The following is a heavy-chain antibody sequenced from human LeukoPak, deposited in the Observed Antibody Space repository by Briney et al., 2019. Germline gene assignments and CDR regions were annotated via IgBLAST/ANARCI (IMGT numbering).Heavy chain of an antibody. J-gene: IGHJ4*02. CDR2: IYYSGST. D-gene: IGHD6-13*01. V-gene: IGHV4-59*08. CDR1: GGSISSYY. Sequence: SETLSLTCTVSGGSISSYYWSWVRQPPGKGLEWIGYIYYSGSTNYNPSLKSRVTISVDTSKNQFSLKLSSVTAADTAVYYCARPGERSSWYGGFDYWGQGTLVTVSS. CDR3: ARPGERSSWYGGFDY.